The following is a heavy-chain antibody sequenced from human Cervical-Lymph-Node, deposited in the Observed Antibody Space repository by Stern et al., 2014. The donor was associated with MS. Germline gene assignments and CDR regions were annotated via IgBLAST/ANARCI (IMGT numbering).Heavy chain of an antibody. CDR3: ATHVGTVTTYQDWFFDL. Sequence: QVQLVQSGPEVKKPGASVKVSCKASGYTFSNYGISWVRQAPGQGLEWMGWISASNGKTNFAQNVQGRLTMTTDTSTSTAYMELRSLRSDDTAVYYCATHVGTVTTYQDWFFDLWGRGTLVTVSS. V-gene: IGHV1-18*01. CDR1: GYTFSNYG. J-gene: IGHJ2*01. CDR2: ISASNGKT. D-gene: IGHD4-17*01.